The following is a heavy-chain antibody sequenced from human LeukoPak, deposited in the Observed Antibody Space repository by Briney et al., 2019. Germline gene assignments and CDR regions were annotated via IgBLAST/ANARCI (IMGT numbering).Heavy chain of an antibody. J-gene: IGHJ3*02. Sequence: ASVKVSCKAAGYAFTGYYMHWVRHAPGQGLEWMGWINPNNGGTKYAQNLQGRHTMTRDTSLSTVYMELSRLRSDDTALYYCARASGRYSDAFDIWGEGTRVTVS. CDR1: GYAFTGYY. CDR2: INPNNGGT. V-gene: IGHV1-2*02. CDR3: ARASGRYSDAFDI. D-gene: IGHD1-26*01.